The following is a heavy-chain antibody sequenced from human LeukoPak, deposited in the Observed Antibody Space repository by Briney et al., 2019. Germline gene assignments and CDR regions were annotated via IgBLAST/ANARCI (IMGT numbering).Heavy chain of an antibody. Sequence: GGSLRLSCAASGFTFSSYAMHWVRQAPGKGLEWVAVISYDGSNKYYADSVKGRFTISRDNSKNALYLQMNSLRAEDTAVYYCARDRTGTTALDYWGQGTLVTVSS. J-gene: IGHJ4*02. D-gene: IGHD1-7*01. CDR3: ARDRTGTTALDY. CDR2: ISYDGSNK. CDR1: GFTFSSYA. V-gene: IGHV3-30-3*01.